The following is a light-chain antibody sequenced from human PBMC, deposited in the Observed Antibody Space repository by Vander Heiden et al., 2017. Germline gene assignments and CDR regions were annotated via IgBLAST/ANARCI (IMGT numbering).Light chain of an antibody. J-gene: IGKJ1*01. Sequence: DIEMMQSPSTRSASGGDSVTITCRASQSIGFWLAWYQQKPVKAPNLLIYKASSFQSGVPSRFSGKGSGTEFTLNISSLQPDDFATYYCQKYNSYPWTFGQGTKLEIK. CDR3: QKYNSYPWT. CDR1: QSIGFW. V-gene: IGKV1-5*03. CDR2: KAS.